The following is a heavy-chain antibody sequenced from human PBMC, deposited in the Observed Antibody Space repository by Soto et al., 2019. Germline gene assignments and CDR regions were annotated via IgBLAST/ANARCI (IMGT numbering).Heavy chain of an antibody. D-gene: IGHD6-19*01. CDR2: INHRGNT. V-gene: IGHV4-34*01. CDR1: GGSFSGYY. J-gene: IGHJ6*02. CDR3: GRGSVDYYYGLDV. Sequence: SETLSLTCTVYGGSFSGYYWSCVRQPPGKGLEWIGEINHRGNTNYNPSLKSRVTISVDTSKNRFSLKLSSVTAADTAVYYCGRGSVDYYYGLDVWGQGTTVTVSS.